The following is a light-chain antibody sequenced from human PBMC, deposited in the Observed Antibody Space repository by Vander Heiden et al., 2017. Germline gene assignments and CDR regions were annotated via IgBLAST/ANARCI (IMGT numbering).Light chain of an antibody. V-gene: IGKV4-1*01. J-gene: IGKJ4*01. CDR2: WAS. CDR3: QQDYSNPVT. CDR1: MSVLYSSNNKNY. Sequence: VMTQSPDSLAVSLRDRDTINCKSSMSVLYSSNNKNYLAWYQQKPGQPPKLLMYWASTRQSGVPDRFRGSGSGTDFTLTISSLQAEDVAVYYCQQDYSNPVTFGGGTKVEIK.